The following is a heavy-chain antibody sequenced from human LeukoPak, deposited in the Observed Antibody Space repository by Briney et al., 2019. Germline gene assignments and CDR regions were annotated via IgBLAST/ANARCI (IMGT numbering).Heavy chain of an antibody. V-gene: IGHV3-23*01. CDR1: GFTFSAYA. CDR2: VTATGGET. CDR3: AKGKVNHLGAFDH. J-gene: IGHJ4*02. Sequence: GGSLRLSCIVSGFTFSAYAMSWVRQAPGKGLEWVSVVTATGGETYYADSVRGRFIISRDNSRNTFYLQMDSLRADDTAIYYCAKGKVNHLGAFDHWGQGTLVTVSS. D-gene: IGHD1-26*01.